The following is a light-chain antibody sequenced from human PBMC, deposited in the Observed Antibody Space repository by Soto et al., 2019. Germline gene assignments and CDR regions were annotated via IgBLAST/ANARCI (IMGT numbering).Light chain of an antibody. CDR3: QQYGTSPTT. J-gene: IGKJ1*01. CDR2: GAS. Sequence: DIVLTQSPGTLSLSPGERVTLSCRASQSVSTSYLAWYQQKPGQAPRLLIFGASSRATGIPDRFIGSGSGTDFTLTISRLEPEDFAVYYCQQYGTSPTTFGQGTKVDIK. CDR1: QSVSTSY. V-gene: IGKV3-20*01.